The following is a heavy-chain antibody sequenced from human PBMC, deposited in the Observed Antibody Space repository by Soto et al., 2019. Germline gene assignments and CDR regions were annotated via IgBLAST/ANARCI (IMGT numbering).Heavy chain of an antibody. CDR3: AKAQTTVTDYFDY. CDR2: ISYDGSNK. CDR1: GFTFSSYG. D-gene: IGHD4-17*01. Sequence: GGSLRLSCAASGFTFSSYGMHWVRQAPGKGLEWVAVISYDGSNKYYADSVKGRFTISRDNSKNTLYLQMNSLRAEDTAVYYCAKAQTTVTDYFDYWGQGTLVTVSS. J-gene: IGHJ4*02. V-gene: IGHV3-30*18.